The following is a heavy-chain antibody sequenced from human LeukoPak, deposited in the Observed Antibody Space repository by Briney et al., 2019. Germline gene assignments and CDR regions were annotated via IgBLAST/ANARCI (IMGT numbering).Heavy chain of an antibody. V-gene: IGHV1-18*01. CDR2: ISAYNGNT. CDR1: GYTFTSYG. D-gene: IGHD2-2*01. CDR3: ARVKGYCSSTSCSNLDY. Sequence: ASVKVSCKASGYTFTSYGISWVRQAPGQGLEWMGWISAYNGNTNYAQKLQGRVTMTTDTSTSTAYMELRSLRSDDTAVYYCARVKGYCSSTSCSNLDYWGQGTLVTVSS. J-gene: IGHJ4*02.